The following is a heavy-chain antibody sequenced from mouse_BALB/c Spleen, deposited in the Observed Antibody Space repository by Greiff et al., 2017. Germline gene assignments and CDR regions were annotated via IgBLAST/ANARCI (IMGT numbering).Heavy chain of an antibody. Sequence: EVQLQQSGPGLVKPSQSLSLTCTVTGYSITSDYAWNWIRQFPGNKLEWMGYISYSGSTSYNPSLKSRISITRDTSKNQFFLQLNSVTTEDTATYYCARENGNYGFAYWGQGTLVTVSA. J-gene: IGHJ3*01. CDR2: ISYSGST. D-gene: IGHD2-1*01. V-gene: IGHV3-2*02. CDR1: GYSITSDYA. CDR3: ARENGNYGFAY.